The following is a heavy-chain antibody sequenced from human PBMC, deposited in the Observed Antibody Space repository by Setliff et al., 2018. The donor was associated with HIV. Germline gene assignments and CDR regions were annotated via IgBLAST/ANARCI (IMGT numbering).Heavy chain of an antibody. D-gene: IGHD3-10*01. V-gene: IGHV4-38-2*02. Sequence: SETLSLTCNVSGYSISSGFFWGWIRQPPGKGLEWIGSVYHSGTTAYNPSLKRRLTVSMDTSTNNFSLKLESVTAADTAVYFCARRLWRVGGFDIWGQGTMVTV. J-gene: IGHJ3*02. CDR3: ARRLWRVGGFDI. CDR1: GYSISSGFF. CDR2: VYHSGTT.